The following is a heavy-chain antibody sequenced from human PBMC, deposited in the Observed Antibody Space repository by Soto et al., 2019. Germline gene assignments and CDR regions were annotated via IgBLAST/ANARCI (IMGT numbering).Heavy chain of an antibody. CDR2: IKQDGSEK. CDR1: GFTFSSYW. V-gene: IGHV3-7*03. Sequence: GGSLRLSCAASGFTFSSYWMSWVRQAPGKGREWVANIKQDGSEKYYVDSVKGRFTISRDNAKNSLYLQMNSLRAEDTAVYYCARDAAYSSSWSRAAVDYWGQGTLVTVSS. J-gene: IGHJ4*02. CDR3: ARDAAYSSSWSRAAVDY. D-gene: IGHD6-13*01.